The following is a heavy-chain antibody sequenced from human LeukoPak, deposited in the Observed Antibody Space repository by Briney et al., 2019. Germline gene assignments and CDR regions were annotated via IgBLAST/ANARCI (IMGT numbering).Heavy chain of an antibody. D-gene: IGHD4-17*01. CDR2: INHSGST. V-gene: IGHV4-34*01. CDR1: GGSFSGYY. CDR3: AIQTTVILHAFDI. Sequence: SETLSLTCAVYGGSFSGYYWSWIRQPPGKGLEWIGEINHSGSTNYNPSLKSRVTISVDTSKNQFSLKLSSVTAADTAVYYCAIQTTVILHAFDIWGQGTMVTVSS. J-gene: IGHJ3*02.